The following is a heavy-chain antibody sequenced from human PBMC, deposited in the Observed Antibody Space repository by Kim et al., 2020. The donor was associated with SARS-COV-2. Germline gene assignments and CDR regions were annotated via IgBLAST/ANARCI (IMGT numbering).Heavy chain of an antibody. D-gene: IGHD6-25*01. V-gene: IGHV3-33*08. CDR3: ARDINIRAAHPTNYFDS. CDR2: IWADESRT. CDR1: GFTFNNYA. Sequence: GGSLRLSCAASGFTFNNYAMHWVRQAPGKGLEWVAVIWADESRTSYGDSVKGRLTISRDNSKNTLYLQVNSLRAEDTAVYYCARDINIRAAHPTNYFDSWGQGTLVTVSS. J-gene: IGHJ4*02.